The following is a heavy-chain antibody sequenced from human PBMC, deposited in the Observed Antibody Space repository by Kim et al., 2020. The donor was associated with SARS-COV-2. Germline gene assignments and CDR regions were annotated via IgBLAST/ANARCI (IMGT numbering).Heavy chain of an antibody. Sequence: GGSLRLSCAASGFTFSDYYMSWIRQAPGKGLEWVSYISSSSSYTNYADSVKGRFTISRDNAKNSLYLQMNSLRAEDTAVYYCAREDCSSTSCYASDYWGQGTLVTVSS. V-gene: IGHV3-11*06. CDR3: AREDCSSTSCYASDY. CDR1: GFTFSDYY. CDR2: ISSSSSYT. J-gene: IGHJ4*02. D-gene: IGHD2-2*01.